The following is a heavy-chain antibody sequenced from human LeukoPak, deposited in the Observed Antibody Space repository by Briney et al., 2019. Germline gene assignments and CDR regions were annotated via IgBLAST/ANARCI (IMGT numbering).Heavy chain of an antibody. CDR1: GFTFSSYS. Sequence: PGGSLRLSCAASGFTFSSYSMNWVRQAPGKGLEWVSSITRSSTYIYYADSVKGRFTISRDNAKNSLYLQMNSLRDEDTAVYYCARDPYSGSYGGYYYYYMDVWGKGTTVTISS. V-gene: IGHV3-21*01. CDR3: ARDPYSGSYGGYYYYYMDV. D-gene: IGHD1-26*01. CDR2: ITRSSTYI. J-gene: IGHJ6*03.